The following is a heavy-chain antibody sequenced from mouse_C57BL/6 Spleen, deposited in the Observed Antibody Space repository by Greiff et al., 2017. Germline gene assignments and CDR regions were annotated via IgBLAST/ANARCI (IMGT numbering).Heavy chain of an antibody. D-gene: IGHD1-2*01. J-gene: IGHJ2*01. V-gene: IGHV1-52*01. CDR2: IDPSDSET. CDR1: GYTFTSYW. Sequence: QVHVKQPGAELVRPGSSVKLSCKASGYTFTSYWMHWVKQRPIQGLEWIGNIDPSDSETHYNQKFKDKATLTVDKSSSTAYMQLSSLTSEDSAVYYCARNYGLFDYWGQGTTLTVSS. CDR3: ARNYGLFDY.